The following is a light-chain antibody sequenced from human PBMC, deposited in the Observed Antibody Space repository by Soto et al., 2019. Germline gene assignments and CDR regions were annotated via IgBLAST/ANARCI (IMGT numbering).Light chain of an antibody. CDR2: RNS. CDR3: QSYDSSLSGSV. Sequence: QSVLTQPPSVSGAPGQRVTISCTGSSSNIGAGYDVHWYQQLPGTAPKLLIYRNSNRPSGVPDRFSGSKSGTSASLAITGLQAEDEADYYCQSYDSSLSGSVIGGGTKLTVL. V-gene: IGLV1-40*01. J-gene: IGLJ3*02. CDR1: SSNIGAGYD.